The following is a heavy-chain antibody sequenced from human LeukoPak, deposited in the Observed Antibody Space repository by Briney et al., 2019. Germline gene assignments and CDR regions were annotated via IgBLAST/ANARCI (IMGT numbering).Heavy chain of an antibody. V-gene: IGHV1-2*02. CDR1: GYTFTGYY. D-gene: IGHD2-21*02. Sequence: ASVTVSCKASGYTFTGYYMHWVRQAPGQGLEWMGWINPNSGGTNYAQKLQGRVTMTRDTSISTAYMELSRLRSDDTAVYYCARRAVVTLHNWFDPWGQGTLVTVSS. CDR3: ARRAVVTLHNWFDP. J-gene: IGHJ5*02. CDR2: INPNSGGT.